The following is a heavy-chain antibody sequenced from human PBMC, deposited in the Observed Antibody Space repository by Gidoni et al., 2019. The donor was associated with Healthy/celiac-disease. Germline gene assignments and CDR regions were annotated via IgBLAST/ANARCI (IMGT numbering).Heavy chain of an antibody. CDR1: GFTFSSHA. D-gene: IGHD3-22*01. V-gene: IGHV3-23*01. CDR2: ISGSGGST. J-gene: IGHJ2*01. CDR3: AKRPLFYDSSGYGPGQSYWYFDL. Sequence: EVQLLESGGGLLQPGGSLRLSCAAPGFTFSSHALSSVRLAPGKGLEWVSAISGSGGSTYYADSVKGRFTISRDNSKNTLYLQMNSLRAEDTAVYYCAKRPLFYDSSGYGPGQSYWYFDLWGRGTLVTVSS.